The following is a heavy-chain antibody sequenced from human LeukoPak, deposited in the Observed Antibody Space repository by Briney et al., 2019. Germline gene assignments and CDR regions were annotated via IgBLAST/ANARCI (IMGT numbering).Heavy chain of an antibody. Sequence: GGSLRLSCAASEFTFSSHWMYWVRQAPGKGLIWVSYINNDGSDTKYADSVKGRFTISRDNAKNSLYLQMNSLRAEDTALYYCAKGDSSGYYFDAFDIWGQGTMVTVSS. CDR3: AKGDSSGYYFDAFDI. CDR1: EFTFSSHW. D-gene: IGHD3-22*01. V-gene: IGHV3-74*03. J-gene: IGHJ3*02. CDR2: INNDGSDT.